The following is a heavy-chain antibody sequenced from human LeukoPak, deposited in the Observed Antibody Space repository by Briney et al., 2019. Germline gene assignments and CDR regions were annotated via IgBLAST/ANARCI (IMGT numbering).Heavy chain of an antibody. CDR1: GFTFSSYW. Sequence: PGGSLRLSCAASGFTFSSYWMSWVRQAPGTGLEWVANIKQDGSERYYVDSVKGRFTISRDNAKNSLYLQMNSLRAEDTAVYYCARAITYYYDSSGYSWGQGTLVTVSS. D-gene: IGHD3-22*01. J-gene: IGHJ4*02. CDR3: ARAITYYYDSSGYS. CDR2: IKQDGSER. V-gene: IGHV3-7*04.